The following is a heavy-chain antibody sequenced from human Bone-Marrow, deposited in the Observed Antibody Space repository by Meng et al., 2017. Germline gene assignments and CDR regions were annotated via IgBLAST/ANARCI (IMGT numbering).Heavy chain of an antibody. J-gene: IGHJ4*02. CDR3: AKIYYYDSSGYPIRDY. CDR2: IWYDGSNK. V-gene: IGHV3-33*06. D-gene: IGHD3-22*01. CDR1: GFTFSSYG. Sequence: GGSLRLSCAASGFTFSSYGMHWVRQAPGKGLEWVAVIWYDGSNKYYADSVKGRFTISRDNSKNTLYLQMNSLRAEDTAVYYCAKIYYYDSSGYPIRDYWGQGTLVTVSS.